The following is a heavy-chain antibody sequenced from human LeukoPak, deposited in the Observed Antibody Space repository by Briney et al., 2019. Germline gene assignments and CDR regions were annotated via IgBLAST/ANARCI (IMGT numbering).Heavy chain of an antibody. CDR3: ARPSRAAAVTPGGFDY. CDR1: GGSFSGYY. Sequence: PLETLSLTCAVYGGSFSGYYWSWIRQPPGKGLEWIGEINHSGSTNYNPSLKSRVTISVDTSKNQFSLKLSSVTAADTAVYYCARPSRAAAVTPGGFDYWGQGTLVTVSS. CDR2: INHSGST. V-gene: IGHV4-34*01. J-gene: IGHJ4*02. D-gene: IGHD6-13*01.